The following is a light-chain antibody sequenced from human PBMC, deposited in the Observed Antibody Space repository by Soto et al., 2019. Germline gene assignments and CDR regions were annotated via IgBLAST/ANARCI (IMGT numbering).Light chain of an antibody. CDR3: QQRSNWPQIT. V-gene: IGKV3-11*01. J-gene: IGKJ5*01. Sequence: EIVMTQSPATLSVSPGERGTLSCRGNQNIISNLAWYQQKPGQAPRLLIYDVSNRATGIPARFSGSGSGTDFTLTIGSLEPEDFAVYYCQQRSNWPQITFGQGTRLEI. CDR2: DVS. CDR1: QNIISN.